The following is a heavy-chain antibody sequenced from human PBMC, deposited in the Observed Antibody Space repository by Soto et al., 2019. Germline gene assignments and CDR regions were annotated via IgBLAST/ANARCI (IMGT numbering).Heavy chain of an antibody. D-gene: IGHD1-26*01. Sequence: SETLSLTCTVSGVSISGSRYYWGWIRQPPGRGLEWIGNIYYSGSTYYTPALKSRVTLSVDTSKNQFSLNLNSVTAADTAVYYCARGGIPPSGYGIAYAMDVWGQGTTVT. J-gene: IGHJ6*02. V-gene: IGHV4-39*01. CDR1: GVSISGSRYY. CDR2: IYYSGST. CDR3: ARGGIPPSGYGIAYAMDV.